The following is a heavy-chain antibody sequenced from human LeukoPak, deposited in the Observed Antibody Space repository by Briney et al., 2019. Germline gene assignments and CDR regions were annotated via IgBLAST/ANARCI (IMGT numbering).Heavy chain of an antibody. V-gene: IGHV1-2*02. CDR2: INPNSGGT. CDR1: GGTFSSYA. Sequence: ASVKVSCKACGGTFSSYAISWVRQVPGQGLEWMGWINPNSGGTNYAQKFQGRVTMTRDTSISTAYMELSRLRSDDTAVYYCASGRDVDYWGQGTLVTVSS. J-gene: IGHJ4*02. D-gene: IGHD3-10*01. CDR3: ASGRDVDY.